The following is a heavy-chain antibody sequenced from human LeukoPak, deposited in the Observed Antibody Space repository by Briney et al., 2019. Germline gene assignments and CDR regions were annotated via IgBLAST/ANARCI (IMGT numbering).Heavy chain of an antibody. CDR2: IKSKTDGGTT. J-gene: IGHJ4*02. D-gene: IGHD1-26*01. V-gene: IGHV3-15*01. CDR1: GFTFSNAW. Sequence: GGSLRLSCAASGFTFSNAWMSWVRQAPGKGLEWVGRIKSKTDGGTTDYAAPVKGRFTISRDDSKNTLYLQMNSLKTEDTAGYYCTTEGVRYSGLVDYWGQGTLVTVSS. CDR3: TTEGVRYSGLVDY.